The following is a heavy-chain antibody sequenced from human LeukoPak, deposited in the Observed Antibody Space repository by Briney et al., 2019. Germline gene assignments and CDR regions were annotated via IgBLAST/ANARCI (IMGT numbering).Heavy chain of an antibody. J-gene: IGHJ4*02. CDR3: ARDGMRYFHY. V-gene: IGHV4-39*07. CDR1: GGSISSSSYY. CDR2: IYYSGST. D-gene: IGHD3-16*02. Sequence: PSETLSLTCTVSGGSISSSSYYWGWIRQPPGKGLEWIGSIYYSGSTYYNPSLKSRVTISVDTSKNQFSLKLSSVTAADTAVYYCARDGMRYFHYWGQGTLVTVSS.